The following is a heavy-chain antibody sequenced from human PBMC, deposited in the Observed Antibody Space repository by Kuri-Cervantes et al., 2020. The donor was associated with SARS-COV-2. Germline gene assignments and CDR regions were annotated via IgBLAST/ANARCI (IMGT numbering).Heavy chain of an antibody. J-gene: IGHJ6*02. CDR1: GFTFSSYS. CDR3: VKRNSGYLGTYYYYYGMDV. Sequence: GESLKISCAASGFTFSSYSMNWVRQAPGKGLEWVAVISYDGSNKYYADSVKGRFTISRDNSKNTLYLQMNSLRAEDTAEYYCVKRNSGYLGTYYYYYGMDVWGQGTTVTVSS. CDR2: ISYDGSNK. V-gene: IGHV3-30*18. D-gene: IGHD5-12*01.